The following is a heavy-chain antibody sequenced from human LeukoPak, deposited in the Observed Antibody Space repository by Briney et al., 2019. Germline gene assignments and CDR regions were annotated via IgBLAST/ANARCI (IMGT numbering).Heavy chain of an antibody. V-gene: IGHV1-2*02. D-gene: IGHD2-2*01. CDR2: INPNGGCT. Sequence: ASVKVSCKASGYTFTGYYMHWVRQAPGQGLEWMGWINPNGGCTNYAQKFQGRVSMTRDTSISTAYMELSRLRSDGTAVYYCARDLGYCSSTSCYSWFDPWGQGTLVTVSS. CDR1: GYTFTGYY. J-gene: IGHJ5*02. CDR3: ARDLGYCSSTSCYSWFDP.